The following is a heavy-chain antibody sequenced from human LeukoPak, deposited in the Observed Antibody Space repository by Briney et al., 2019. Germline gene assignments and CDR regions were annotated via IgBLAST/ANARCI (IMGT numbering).Heavy chain of an antibody. Sequence: GGSLRLSCAASGFTFSSYAMSWVRQAPGKGLEWVSSISSSGDSTYYADSVKGRFTISRDNSKDTLYLQMNSLRAEDTAVYYCAKNSVRSGYFYGYWGQGTLVTVSS. CDR2: ISSSGDST. J-gene: IGHJ4*02. CDR3: AKNSVRSGYFYGY. CDR1: GFTFSSYA. D-gene: IGHD3-22*01. V-gene: IGHV3-23*01.